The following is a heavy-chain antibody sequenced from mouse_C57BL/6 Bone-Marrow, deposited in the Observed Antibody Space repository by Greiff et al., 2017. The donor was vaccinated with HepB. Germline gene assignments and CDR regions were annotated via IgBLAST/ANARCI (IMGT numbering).Heavy chain of an antibody. Sequence: EVQLVESGGDLVKPGGSLKLSCAASGFTFSSYGMSWVRQTPDKRLEWVATISSGGSYTYYPASVKGRFTISRDNAKNTLYLQMSSLKSEDTAMYYCARREIYYDYDGAYWGQGTLVTVSA. J-gene: IGHJ3*01. CDR3: ARREIYYDYDGAY. D-gene: IGHD2-4*01. CDR1: GFTFSSYG. CDR2: ISSGGSYT. V-gene: IGHV5-6*01.